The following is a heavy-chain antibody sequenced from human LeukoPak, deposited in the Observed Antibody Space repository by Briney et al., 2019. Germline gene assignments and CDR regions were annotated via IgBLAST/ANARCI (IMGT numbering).Heavy chain of an antibody. D-gene: IGHD2-2*02. J-gene: IGHJ5*02. CDR1: GGSISSSSYY. Sequence: SETLSLTCTVSGGSISSSSYYWGWIRQPPGKGLEWIGSIYYSGSTYYNPSLKRRVTISVDTSKNQFSLKLSSVTAADTAVYYCAAVVPAAIFDPGNWFDPWGQGTLVTVSS. CDR3: AAVVPAAIFDPGNWFDP. CDR2: IYYSGST. V-gene: IGHV4-39*07.